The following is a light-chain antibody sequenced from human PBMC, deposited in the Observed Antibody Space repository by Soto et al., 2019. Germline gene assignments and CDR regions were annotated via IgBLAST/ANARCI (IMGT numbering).Light chain of an antibody. CDR3: RQYTSSPPT. J-gene: IGKJ4*01. V-gene: IGKV3-15*01. Sequence: EIVLTQSTATLSVSPGERPTLSCRASQSISSKLAWCQQKPGQAPRLLIYGASTRATGIPVRFSGSRSGTEFTLTITSLQSEDFAVYYCRQYTSSPPTFGGGTKVDIK. CDR1: QSISSK. CDR2: GAS.